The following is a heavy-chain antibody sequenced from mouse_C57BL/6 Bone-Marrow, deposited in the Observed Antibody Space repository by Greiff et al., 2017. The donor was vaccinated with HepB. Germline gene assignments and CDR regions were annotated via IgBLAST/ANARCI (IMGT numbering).Heavy chain of an antibody. V-gene: IGHV5-4*01. CDR1: GFTFSSYA. CDR2: ISDGGSYT. Sequence: EVKVEESGGGLVKPGGSLKLSCAASGFTFSSYAMSWVRQTPEKRLEWVATISDGGSYTYYPDNVKGRFTISRDNAKNNLYLQMSHLKSEDTAMYYCARDTYYGSSYWYFDVWGTGTTVTVSS. CDR3: ARDTYYGSSYWYFDV. J-gene: IGHJ1*03. D-gene: IGHD1-1*01.